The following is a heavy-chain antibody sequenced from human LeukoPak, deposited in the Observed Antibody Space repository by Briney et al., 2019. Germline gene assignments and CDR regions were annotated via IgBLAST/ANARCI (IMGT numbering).Heavy chain of an antibody. Sequence: GASVKVSCKASGYTFTSFPLHWVRQAPGQSLEWTGWINAGNGNTKYSQKFQGRATIIRDTSATTAYMELSSLRSEDTAVYYCARDGGYDGDEPREMDYWGQGTLVTVPS. CDR2: INAGNGNT. V-gene: IGHV1-3*01. CDR3: ARDGGYDGDEPREMDY. D-gene: IGHD5-12*01. J-gene: IGHJ4*02. CDR1: GYTFTSFP.